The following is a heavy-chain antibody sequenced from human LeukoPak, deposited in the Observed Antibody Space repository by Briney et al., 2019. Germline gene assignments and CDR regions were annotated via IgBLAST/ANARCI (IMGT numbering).Heavy chain of an antibody. J-gene: IGHJ3*02. CDR3: ARANQQLDAFDI. D-gene: IGHD6-13*01. CDR1: GGSFSGYY. V-gene: IGHV4-34*01. Sequence: PSETLSLTCAVYGGSFSGYYWSWIRQPPGKGLEWIGEINHSGSTNYNPSLKSRVTISVDTSKNQFSLKVRSVTAADTAVYYCARANQQLDAFDIWGQGTMVTVSS. CDR2: INHSGST.